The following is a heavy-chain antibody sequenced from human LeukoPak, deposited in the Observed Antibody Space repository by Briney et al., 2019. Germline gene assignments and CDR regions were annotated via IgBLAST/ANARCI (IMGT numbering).Heavy chain of an antibody. J-gene: IGHJ4*02. D-gene: IGHD6-13*01. V-gene: IGHV3-53*01. CDR2: IYCGGST. Sequence: PGGSLRLTCAASGFTVSNNYMSWVRQAPGKGLEWVSVIYCGGSTYYADSVKGRFTISRDNSKNTLYLQVNSLRAEDTAVYYCARSLDGIAASSDYWGQGTLVTVSS. CDR3: ARSLDGIAASSDY. CDR1: GFTVSNNY.